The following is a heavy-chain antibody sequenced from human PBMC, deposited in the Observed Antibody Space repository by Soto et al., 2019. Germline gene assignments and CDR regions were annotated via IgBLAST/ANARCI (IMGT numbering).Heavy chain of an antibody. CDR3: VRVRSDSSWRQSGWFDP. D-gene: IGHD6-13*01. CDR2: MTPNNGNT. Sequence: QVQLVQSGAEVKKPGASVKVSCKASGYTFTSYDINWVRQASGQGLEWMGWMTPNNGNTVYAEKFQGRVTMTRDTSMTTAYMDLSSLTSEDTATYYCVRVRSDSSWRQSGWFDPWGPGPLVNVSS. J-gene: IGHJ5*02. V-gene: IGHV1-8*01. CDR1: GYTFTSYD.